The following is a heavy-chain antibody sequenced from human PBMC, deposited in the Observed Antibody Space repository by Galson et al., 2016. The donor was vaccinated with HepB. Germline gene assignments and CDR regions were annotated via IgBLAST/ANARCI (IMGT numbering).Heavy chain of an antibody. CDR1: GFIFSNYA. D-gene: IGHD6-19*01. V-gene: IGHV3-23*01. J-gene: IGHJ3*01. CDR3: AKTAPYGTGWAGAFNV. CDR2: ISRGSGGGT. Sequence: SLRLSCAASGFIFSNYAMIWVRQAPGKGLEWVSAISRGSGGGTYYADSVKGRFTISRDNSKSTLYLQVNSLRGDDTAVYHCAKTAPYGTGWAGAFNVWGQGTLVTVSS.